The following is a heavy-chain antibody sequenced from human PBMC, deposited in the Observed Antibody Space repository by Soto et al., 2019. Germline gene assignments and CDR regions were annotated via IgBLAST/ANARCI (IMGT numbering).Heavy chain of an antibody. J-gene: IGHJ6*02. D-gene: IGHD2-21*02. Sequence: RASVKVSCKASGGTFNKFAFSWVRQAPGQGFEWMGGIIPVFRSANYAQRFRGRITITADEYTSTVYLYLNDLRSDDTAVYYCARRYCASDNCPLFYYFVDLWGLGTTVTSP. CDR2: IIPVFRSA. CDR1: GGTFNKFA. V-gene: IGHV1-69*13. CDR3: ARRYCASDNCPLFYYFVDL.